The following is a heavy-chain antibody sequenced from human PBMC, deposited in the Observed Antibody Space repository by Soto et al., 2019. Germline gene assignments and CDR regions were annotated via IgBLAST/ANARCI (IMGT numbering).Heavy chain of an antibody. CDR1: GGSISSSSYY. V-gene: IGHV4-39*07. J-gene: IGHJ3*02. CDR2: IYYSGST. D-gene: IGHD6-19*01. Sequence: ETLSLTCTVSGGSISSSSYYWGWIRQPPGKGLEWIGSIYYSGSTYYNPSLKSRVTISVDTSKNQFSLKLSSVTAADTAVYYCAREQGQWLVGAFDIWGQGTMVTVSS. CDR3: AREQGQWLVGAFDI.